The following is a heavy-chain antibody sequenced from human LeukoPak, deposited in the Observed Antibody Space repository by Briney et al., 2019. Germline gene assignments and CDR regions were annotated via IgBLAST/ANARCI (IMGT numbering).Heavy chain of an antibody. CDR3: AVISGYDSYYFDY. CDR2: INPNSGGT. V-gene: IGHV1-2*02. Sequence: ASVKVCCKASGYTFTGYYMHWVRQAPGQGLEWMGWINPNSGGTNYAQKFQGRVTMTRDTSISTAYMELSRLRSDDTAVYYCAVISGYDSYYFDYWGQGTLVTVSS. D-gene: IGHD5-12*01. CDR1: GYTFTGYY. J-gene: IGHJ4*02.